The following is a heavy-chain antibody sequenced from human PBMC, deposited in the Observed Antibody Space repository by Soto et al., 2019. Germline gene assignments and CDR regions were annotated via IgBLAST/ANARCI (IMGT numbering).Heavy chain of an antibody. Sequence: PGGSLRLSCVASGFTFDTYGIHWVRQAPGNGLQWVALISYEGSNTYYADSVRGRFTISRDNSKNTLYLQMNTLRPEDTGVHYCARVTPGNNLYYFSGLDFWGQGTSVTVSS. CDR3: ARVTPGNNLYYFSGLDF. D-gene: IGHD1-1*01. CDR1: GFTFDTYG. V-gene: IGHV3-30-3*01. J-gene: IGHJ6*02. CDR2: ISYEGSNT.